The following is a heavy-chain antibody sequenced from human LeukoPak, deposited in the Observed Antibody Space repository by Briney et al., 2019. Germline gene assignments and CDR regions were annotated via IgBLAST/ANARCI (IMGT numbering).Heavy chain of an antibody. D-gene: IGHD1-26*01. CDR2: INWNGGST. Sequence: PGGSLRLSCAASGFTFSSYEMNWVRQAPGKGLEWVSGINWNGGSTGYADSVKGRFTISRDNAKNSLYLQMNSLRAEDTALYYCAKNLNFQWEKDGSHIWGQGTMVTVSS. V-gene: IGHV3-20*04. CDR3: AKNLNFQWEKDGSHI. J-gene: IGHJ3*02. CDR1: GFTFSSYE.